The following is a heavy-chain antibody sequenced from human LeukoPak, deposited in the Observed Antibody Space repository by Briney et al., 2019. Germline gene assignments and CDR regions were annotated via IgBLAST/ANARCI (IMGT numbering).Heavy chain of an antibody. D-gene: IGHD2-21*01. CDR3: VRVAYRGNDSIY. V-gene: IGHV4-4*07. CDR1: GGSISGYF. CDR2: IFSVGRT. J-gene: IGHJ4*02. Sequence: SETLSLTCSLSGGSISGYFWTWIRQPAGEGLGRIGRIFSVGRTNYNPSLTSRVTMSVDTSKNQFSLKLSCITASDAAVCYFVRVAYRGNDSIYWGQGTLVTASS.